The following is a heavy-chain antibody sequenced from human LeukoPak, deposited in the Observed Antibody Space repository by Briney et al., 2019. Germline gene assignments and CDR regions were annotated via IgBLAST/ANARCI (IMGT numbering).Heavy chain of an antibody. CDR2: INTNTGNP. Sequence: ASVKVSCKASGYTFTSYAMNWVRQAPGLGLEWMGWINTNTGNPTYAQGFTGRFVFSLDTSVSTAYLQISSLKAEDTAVYYCARDRREWLGGIQNWFDPWGQGTLVTVSS. CDR3: ARDRREWLGGIQNWFDP. J-gene: IGHJ5*02. CDR1: GYTFTSYA. V-gene: IGHV7-4-1*02. D-gene: IGHD6-19*01.